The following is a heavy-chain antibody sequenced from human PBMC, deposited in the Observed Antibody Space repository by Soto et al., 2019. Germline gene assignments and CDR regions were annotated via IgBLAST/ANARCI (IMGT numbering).Heavy chain of an antibody. J-gene: IGHJ4*02. V-gene: IGHV4-39*07. CDR1: GGSISSSNYY. Sequence: SETLSLTCTVSGGSISSSNYYWGWIRQPPGKGLEWIGSIYYSGSTYYNPSLQSRVTISVDTSKNQFSLNLSSVTAADTAVYYCAREVMVYANYFDYWGQGTLVTVSS. CDR3: AREVMVYANYFDY. D-gene: IGHD2-8*01. CDR2: IYYSGST.